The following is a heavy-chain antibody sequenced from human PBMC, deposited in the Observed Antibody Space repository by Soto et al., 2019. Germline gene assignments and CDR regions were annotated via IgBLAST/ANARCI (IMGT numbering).Heavy chain of an antibody. D-gene: IGHD2-15*01. Sequence: QVQLVQSGAEVKKPGSSVKVSCKASGGTFSSYAISWVRQAPGQGLEWMGGIIPIFGTANYAQKFQGRVTVAADESTGIADRELGSLRSEDTAVYYCARLRGAFSLDAFDIWGQGTMGTVSS. CDR3: ARLRGAFSLDAFDI. CDR2: IIPIFGTA. CDR1: GGTFSSYA. V-gene: IGHV1-69*12. J-gene: IGHJ3*02.